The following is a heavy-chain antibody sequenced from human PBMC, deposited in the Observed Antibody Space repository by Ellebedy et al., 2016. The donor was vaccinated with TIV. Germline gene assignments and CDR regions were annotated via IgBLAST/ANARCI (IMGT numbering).Heavy chain of an antibody. D-gene: IGHD6-19*01. CDR1: GFTFSIYA. V-gene: IGHV3-23*01. CDR2: FSRSGAT. Sequence: GGSLRLSXAASGFTFSIYAMAWVRQAPGKGLEWVSTFSRSGATVYADSVQGRFTISRDNSKNTLYLQMNSLRVEDTGLYYCAMETSGWIDHWGQGTLVTVSS. CDR3: AMETSGWIDH. J-gene: IGHJ4*02.